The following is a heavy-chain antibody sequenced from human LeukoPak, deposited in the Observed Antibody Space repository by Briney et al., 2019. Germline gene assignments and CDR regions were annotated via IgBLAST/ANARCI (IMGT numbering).Heavy chain of an antibody. Sequence: GGSLRLSCAASRFTFSSYEMNWVRQAPGKGLEWVSYISSSGSTIYYADSVKGRFTISRDNAKNPLYLQMNSLRAEDTAVYYCARAMRWLSDYWGQGTLVTVSS. J-gene: IGHJ4*02. V-gene: IGHV3-48*03. CDR1: RFTFSSYE. CDR3: ARAMRWLSDY. D-gene: IGHD5-24*01. CDR2: ISSSGSTI.